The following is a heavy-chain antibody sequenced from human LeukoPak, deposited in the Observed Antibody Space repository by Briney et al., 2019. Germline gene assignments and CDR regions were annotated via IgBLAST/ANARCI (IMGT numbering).Heavy chain of an antibody. CDR3: ARGGYQPYYYMDV. J-gene: IGHJ6*03. CDR1: GFSFSGYG. D-gene: IGHD2-2*01. V-gene: IGHV3-30*02. CDR2: IRYDGSNE. Sequence: GGSLRLSCAASGFSFSGYGMHWVRQAPGKGLEWVAFIRYDGSNEYYADSVKGRFTISRDNSKKILYLQMDSLRVDDTALYYCARGGYQPYYYMDVWGTGTTVTVSS.